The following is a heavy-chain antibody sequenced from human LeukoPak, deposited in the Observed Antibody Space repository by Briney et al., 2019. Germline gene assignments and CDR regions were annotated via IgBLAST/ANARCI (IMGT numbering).Heavy chain of an antibody. V-gene: IGHV3-7*01. CDR2: VKQDGSEK. D-gene: IGHD3-10*01. Sequence: GGSLRLSCAASGFTFSSYWMSWVRQAPGKGLEWVANVKQDGSEKYYVDSVKGRFTISRDNAMNSLYLQMNSLRDEDTAVFYCARVPFPMGYYGSVPFYPFDYWGQGTLVTVSS. CDR3: ARVPFPMGYYGSVPFYPFDY. CDR1: GFTFSSYW. J-gene: IGHJ4*02.